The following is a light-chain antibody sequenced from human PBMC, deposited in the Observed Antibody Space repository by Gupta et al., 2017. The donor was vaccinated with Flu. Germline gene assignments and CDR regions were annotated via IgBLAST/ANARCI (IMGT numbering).Light chain of an antibody. V-gene: IGLV3-21*02. Sequence: GQAARITCGGDSIGSKSVHWYQQRPGQAPVLVVYNDVDRPSGIPERFSGSNSGNTATLTLSRVEAGDEADYYCQVWDGSRDHVVFGGGTKLTVL. CDR1: SIGSKS. J-gene: IGLJ2*01. CDR3: QVWDGSRDHVV. CDR2: NDV.